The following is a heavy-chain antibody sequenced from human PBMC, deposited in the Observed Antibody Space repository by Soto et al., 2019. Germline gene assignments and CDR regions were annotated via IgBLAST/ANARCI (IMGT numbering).Heavy chain of an antibody. CDR2: IDPSDSYT. V-gene: IGHV5-10-1*01. Sequence: GESLKISCKGYGYSFTSCWISWVRQMPGKGLEWMWSIDPSDSYTNYSPSFQGHVTISADKSISTAYLQWSSLKASDTAMYYCAISADGSVWGQGTTVTVSS. J-gene: IGHJ6*02. CDR3: AISADGSV. D-gene: IGHD6-13*01. CDR1: GYSFTSCW.